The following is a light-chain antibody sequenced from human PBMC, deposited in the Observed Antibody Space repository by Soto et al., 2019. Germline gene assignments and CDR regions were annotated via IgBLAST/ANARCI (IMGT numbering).Light chain of an antibody. J-gene: IGKJ4*01. Sequence: DIQTTQSPSSLSASVGDRVTITCRASQSISSYLNWYQQKPGKAPKLLIYAASSLQSGVPSRFSGSGSGTEFTLTISSLQPEDFATYYCQQSYSTPLTFGGGTKVEIK. CDR3: QQSYSTPLT. CDR2: AAS. CDR1: QSISSY. V-gene: IGKV1-39*01.